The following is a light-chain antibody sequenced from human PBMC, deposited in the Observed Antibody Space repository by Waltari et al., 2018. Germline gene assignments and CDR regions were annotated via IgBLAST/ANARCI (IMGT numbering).Light chain of an antibody. CDR3: QQSGTSPLT. CDR1: RSVSSSY. J-gene: IGKJ4*01. V-gene: IGKV3-20*01. CDR2: GAS. Sequence: EIVLTQSPGTLSLSPGERATPSCRASRSVSSSYLAWYQQKPGQPPRLLIYGASSRATGIPDRFSGSGSGTDFTLTISRLEPEDFAVYYCQQSGTSPLTFGGGTKVAIK.